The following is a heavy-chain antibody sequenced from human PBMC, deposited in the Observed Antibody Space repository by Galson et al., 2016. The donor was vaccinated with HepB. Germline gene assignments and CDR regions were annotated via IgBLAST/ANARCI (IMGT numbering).Heavy chain of an antibody. Sequence: SVKVSCKASGYTFSNYGISWVRQAPGQGLEWMGWISVYNGNTNYAQKIRGRVTLTTDTSTNTAYMELRSLRSDDTALYYCARARDRGRFVEWSRAGFDPWGQGTLVTVS. J-gene: IGHJ5*02. V-gene: IGHV1-18*01. CDR2: ISVYNGNT. D-gene: IGHD3-3*01. CDR1: GYTFSNYG. CDR3: ARARDRGRFVEWSRAGFDP.